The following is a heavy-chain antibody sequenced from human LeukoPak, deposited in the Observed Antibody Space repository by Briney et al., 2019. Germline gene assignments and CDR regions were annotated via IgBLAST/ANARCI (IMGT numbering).Heavy chain of an antibody. J-gene: IGHJ4*02. Sequence: PSETLSLTCTVSGGSISPYYWSWIRQPPGKGLECIGYIYYSGSTNYSPSLKSRVTISVDTSKNQFSLKLSSVTAADTAVYYCARGDYYDSSGYWLFDYWGQGTLVTVS. CDR3: ARGDYYDSSGYWLFDY. V-gene: IGHV4-59*01. CDR1: GGSISPYY. CDR2: IYYSGST. D-gene: IGHD3-22*01.